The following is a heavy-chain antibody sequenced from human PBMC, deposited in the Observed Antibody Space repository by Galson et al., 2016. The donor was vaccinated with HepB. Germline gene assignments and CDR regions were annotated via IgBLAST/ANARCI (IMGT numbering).Heavy chain of an antibody. Sequence: SLRLSCAASGFTVSSNYMSWVRQAPGKGLEYVSVIYSGGSTYYADSGKGRFTISRDNSKTTLYLQMNSLRAEDTAVYYCARENRTYGDYGYDYYGMDVWGQGTTVTVSS. J-gene: IGHJ6*02. D-gene: IGHD4-17*01. CDR2: IYSGGST. CDR3: ARENRTYGDYGYDYYGMDV. CDR1: GFTVSSNY. V-gene: IGHV3-53*01.